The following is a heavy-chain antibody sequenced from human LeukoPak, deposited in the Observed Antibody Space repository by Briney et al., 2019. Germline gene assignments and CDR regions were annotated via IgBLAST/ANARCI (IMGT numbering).Heavy chain of an antibody. CDR2: VYTSGST. Sequence: PSQTLSLTCTVSGGSISSGSYYWSWIRQPAGKGLEWIGRVYTSGSTNYNPSLKSRVTISVDPSKNQFSLKLSSVTAADTAVYYCARGRYYDSSGYHPFFDYWGQGTLVTVSS. J-gene: IGHJ4*02. V-gene: IGHV4-61*02. CDR3: ARGRYYDSSGYHPFFDY. D-gene: IGHD3-22*01. CDR1: GGSISSGSYY.